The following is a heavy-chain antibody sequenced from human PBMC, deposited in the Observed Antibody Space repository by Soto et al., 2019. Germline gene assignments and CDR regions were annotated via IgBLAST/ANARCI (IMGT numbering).Heavy chain of an antibody. D-gene: IGHD1-20*01. Sequence: QVQLVASGGGLVKPGGSLRLSCAASGFTFSDYYMSWIRQAPGKGMEWVSYISSSSSYTNYADSVKGRFTISRDNGKNALYLQMNSLRAEDAAVYYCASQTGGIRYWGQGTLVTVSA. CDR2: ISSSSSYT. CDR1: GFTFSDYY. CDR3: ASQTGGIRY. V-gene: IGHV3-11*05. J-gene: IGHJ4*02.